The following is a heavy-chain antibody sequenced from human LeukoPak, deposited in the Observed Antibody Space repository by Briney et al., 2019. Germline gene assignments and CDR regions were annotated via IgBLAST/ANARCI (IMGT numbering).Heavy chain of an antibody. CDR2: ISSSSSYI. D-gene: IGHD6-13*01. V-gene: IGHV3-21*01. J-gene: IGHJ4*02. Sequence: PGGSLRLSCAASGFTFSSYSMNWVRQAPGKGLEWVSSISSSSSYIYYADSVKGRFTISRDNAKNSLSLQVNSLRADDTAVYYCARVGSTVAAGAPDYWGQGTLVTVSS. CDR3: ARVGSTVAAGAPDY. CDR1: GFTFSSYS.